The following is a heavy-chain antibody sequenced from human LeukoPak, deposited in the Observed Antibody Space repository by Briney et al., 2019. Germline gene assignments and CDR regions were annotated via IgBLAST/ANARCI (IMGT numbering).Heavy chain of an antibody. J-gene: IGHJ3*02. D-gene: IGHD1-26*01. V-gene: IGHV4-59*01. CDR1: GGSISSYY. Sequence: SETLSLTCTVSGGSISSYYWSWIRQPPGKGLEWIGYIYYSGSTNYNPSLKGRVTISVDTSKNQFSLKLSSVTAADTAVYYCARLELLSAFDIWGQGTMVTVSS. CDR2: IYYSGST. CDR3: ARLELLSAFDI.